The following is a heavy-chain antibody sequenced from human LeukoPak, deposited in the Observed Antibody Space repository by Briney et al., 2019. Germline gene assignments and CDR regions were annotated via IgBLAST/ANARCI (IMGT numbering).Heavy chain of an antibody. D-gene: IGHD3-3*01. Sequence: PSETLSLTCAVYGGSFSGYYWSWIRQPPGKGLEWIGEINHSGSTNYNLSLKSRVTISVDTSKNQFSLKLSSVTAADTAVYYCARGSYDFWSGYYRYYYYGMDVWGQGTTVTVSS. J-gene: IGHJ6*02. CDR3: ARGSYDFWSGYYRYYYYGMDV. CDR2: INHSGST. V-gene: IGHV4-34*01. CDR1: GGSFSGYY.